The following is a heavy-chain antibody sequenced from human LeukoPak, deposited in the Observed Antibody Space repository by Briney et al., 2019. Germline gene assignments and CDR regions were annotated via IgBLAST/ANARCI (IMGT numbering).Heavy chain of an antibody. CDR3: ARDPGHSYGAPFDY. CDR1: GGSISSGSYY. CDR2: IYTSGST. Sequence: SETLSLTCTVSGGSISSGSYYWSWIRQPAGKGLEWIGRIYTSGSTKYNPSLKSRVTISVDMSKNQFSLKLGSVTAADTAVYYCARDPGHSYGAPFDYWGQGTLVTVSS. D-gene: IGHD5-18*01. J-gene: IGHJ4*02. V-gene: IGHV4-61*02.